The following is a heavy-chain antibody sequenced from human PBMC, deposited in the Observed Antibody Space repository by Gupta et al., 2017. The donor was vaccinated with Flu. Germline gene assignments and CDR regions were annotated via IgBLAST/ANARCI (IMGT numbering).Heavy chain of an antibody. CDR1: GYSISSGYY. J-gene: IGHJ3*02. Sequence: QVQLQESGPGLVKPSETLSRTCAVSGYSISSGYYWGWIRQPPGKGLEWIGSIYHSGSTYYNPSLKSRVTISVDTSKNHFALKLSSVTAADTAVYYCARDDFSGGSCLDAFDIWGQGTMVTVSS. CDR3: ARDDFSGGSCLDAFDI. D-gene: IGHD2-15*01. CDR2: IYHSGST. V-gene: IGHV4-38-2*02.